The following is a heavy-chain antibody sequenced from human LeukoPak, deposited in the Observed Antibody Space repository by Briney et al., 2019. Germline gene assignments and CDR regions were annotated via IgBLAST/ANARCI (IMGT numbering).Heavy chain of an antibody. CDR2: ISAYNGNT. V-gene: IGHV1-18*01. Sequence: ASVKVSCKASGYTFTSYGISWVRQAPGQGLEWMGWISAYNGNTNYAQKLQGRVTMTTDTSTSTAYMELRSLRSDDTAVYYCARDSLYYYDSSGFPFDPWGQGTLVTVSS. D-gene: IGHD3-22*01. CDR1: GYTFTSYG. CDR3: ARDSLYYYDSSGFPFDP. J-gene: IGHJ5*02.